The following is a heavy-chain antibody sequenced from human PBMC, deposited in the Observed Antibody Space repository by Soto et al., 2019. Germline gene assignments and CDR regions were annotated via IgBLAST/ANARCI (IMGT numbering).Heavy chain of an antibody. V-gene: IGHV4-59*01. CDR1: GGSISSYY. Sequence: SETLSLTCTVSGGSISSYYWSWIRQPPGKGLEWIGYIYYSGSTNYNPSLKSRVTISVDTSKNQFSLKLSSVTAADTAVYYGAGAGGNSPQYYYGMDVWGQGTTVTVSS. D-gene: IGHD2-21*02. CDR2: IYYSGST. CDR3: AGAGGNSPQYYYGMDV. J-gene: IGHJ6*02.